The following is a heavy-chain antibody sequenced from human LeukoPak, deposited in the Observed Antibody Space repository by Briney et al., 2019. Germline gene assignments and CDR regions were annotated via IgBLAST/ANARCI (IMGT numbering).Heavy chain of an antibody. CDR3: ARDLGFDRYSSSSPLDP. D-gene: IGHD6-6*01. Sequence: PGGSLRLSCAASGFTFSSYAMSWVRQAPGKGLEWVANIKQEGSEKYYVDSVKGRFTISRDNAKNSLYLQMNSLRAEDTAVYYCARDLGFDRYSSSSPLDPWGQGTLVTVSS. V-gene: IGHV3-7*01. CDR1: GFTFSSYA. CDR2: IKQEGSEK. J-gene: IGHJ5*02.